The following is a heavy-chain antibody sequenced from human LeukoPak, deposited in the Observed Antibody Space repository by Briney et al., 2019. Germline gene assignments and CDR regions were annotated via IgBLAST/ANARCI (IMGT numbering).Heavy chain of an antibody. V-gene: IGHV4-59*01. CDR1: GGSISSYY. CDR3: ARVDTAMALFDY. D-gene: IGHD5-18*01. J-gene: IGHJ4*02. Sequence: SETLSLTCTVSGGSISSYYWSWIRQPPGEGLEWIGYIYYSGSTNYNPSLKSRVTISVDTSKNQFSLKLSSVTAADTAVYYCARVDTAMALFDYWGQGTLVTVSS. CDR2: IYYSGST.